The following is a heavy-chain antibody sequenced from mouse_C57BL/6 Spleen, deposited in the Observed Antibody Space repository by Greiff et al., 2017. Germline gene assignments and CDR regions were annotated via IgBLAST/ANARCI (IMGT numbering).Heavy chain of an antibody. CDR1: GYTFTSYW. J-gene: IGHJ4*01. V-gene: IGHV1-50*01. D-gene: IGHD2-5*01. CDR3: ARSGDYSNYYYAMDY. Sequence: QVQLQQPGAELVKPGASVKLSCKASGYTFTSYWMQWVKQRPGQGLEWIGEIDPSDSYTNYNQKFKGKATLTVDTSSSTAYMQLSSLTSEDSAVYYCARSGDYSNYYYAMDYWGQGTSVTVSS. CDR2: IDPSDSYT.